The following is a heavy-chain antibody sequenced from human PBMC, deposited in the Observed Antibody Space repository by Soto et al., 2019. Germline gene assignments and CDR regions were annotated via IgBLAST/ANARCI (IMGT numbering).Heavy chain of an antibody. CDR2: ITGGGDST. CDR1: GFTFSSFA. D-gene: IGHD1-26*01. CDR3: VKKIAGTTTSGAYWYFDL. J-gene: IGHJ2*01. Sequence: EVQLLESGGGLVQPGGSLRLSCAASGFTFSSFAVNWVRQAPGKGLEWVSGITGGGDSTFYVDSVKGRFTISRVQSKNTVYLQMNSLRAEDTAVYYCVKKIAGTTTSGAYWYFDLWGRGTLVTVSS. V-gene: IGHV3-23*01.